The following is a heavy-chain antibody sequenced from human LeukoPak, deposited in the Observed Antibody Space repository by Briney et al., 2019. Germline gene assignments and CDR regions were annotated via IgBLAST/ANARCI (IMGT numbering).Heavy chain of an antibody. J-gene: IGHJ4*02. D-gene: IGHD5-12*01. V-gene: IGHV3-66*02. CDR1: GFTVSSNY. CDR3: ARDRGSYAWDY. Sequence: GGSLRLSCAASGFTVSSNYMNWVRQAPGKGLEWVSVIYSGGSTYYADSVKGRFTISRDNSKNTLYLQMNSLRPEDTAVCYCARDRGSYAWDYWGQGTLVTVSS. CDR2: IYSGGST.